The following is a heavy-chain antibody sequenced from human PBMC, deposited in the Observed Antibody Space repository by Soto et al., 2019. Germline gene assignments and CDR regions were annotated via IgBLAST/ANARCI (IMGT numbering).Heavy chain of an antibody. J-gene: IGHJ5*02. CDR2: IYYSGST. CDR1: GGSISSYY. D-gene: IGHD6-13*01. CDR3: ARRSSTCAWFAP. Sequence: SETLSLTCTVSGGSISSYYWSWIRQPPGKGLEWIGYIYYSGSTNYNPSLKSRVTISVDTSKNQFSLKLSSVTAADTAVYYCARRSSTCAWFAPWGQVTLVTVS. V-gene: IGHV4-59*08.